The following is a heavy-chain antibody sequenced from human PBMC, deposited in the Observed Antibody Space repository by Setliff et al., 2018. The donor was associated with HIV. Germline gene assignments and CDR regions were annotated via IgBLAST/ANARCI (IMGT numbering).Heavy chain of an antibody. CDR1: GDIFSRYG. Sequence: SVKVSCKASGDIFSRYGISWVRQAPGQGLEWMGGIIPIFGTPNYAQKFKGRLTITADESTSTVYMELSSLRSEDTAVYYCARDSRDIVVVIAPEPEPYYYYGMDVWGEGTTVTVSS. CDR3: ARDSRDIVVVIAPEPEPYYYYGMDV. D-gene: IGHD2-15*01. CDR2: IIPIFGTP. V-gene: IGHV1-69*13. J-gene: IGHJ6*04.